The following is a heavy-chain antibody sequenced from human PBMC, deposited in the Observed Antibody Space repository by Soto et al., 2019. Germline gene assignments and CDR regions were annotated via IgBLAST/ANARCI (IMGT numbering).Heavy chain of an antibody. CDR2: IIPIFGTA. CDR3: ARGRHRLRSMITFGGVIDFYGMDV. V-gene: IGHV1-69*01. CDR1: GDTFSSYA. J-gene: IGHJ6*02. D-gene: IGHD3-16*02. Sequence: QVQLVQSGAEVKKPGSSVKVSCKASGDTFSSYAISWVRQAPGQGLEWMGGIIPIFGTANYAQKFQGRVTITADESTSTAYMELSSLRSEDTAVYYCARGRHRLRSMITFGGVIDFYGMDVWGQGTTVTVSS.